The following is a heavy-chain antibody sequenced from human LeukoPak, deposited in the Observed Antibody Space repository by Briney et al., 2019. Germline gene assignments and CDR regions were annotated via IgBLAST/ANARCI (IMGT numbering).Heavy chain of an antibody. CDR2: ISYDGSNK. CDR3: ARDPLSRRGVFDY. V-gene: IGHV3-30*01. J-gene: IGHJ4*02. CDR1: GFTFSSYA. Sequence: GGSLRLSCAASGFTFSSYAMHWVRQAPGKGLEWVAVISYDGSNKYYADSVKGRFTISRDNSKNTLYLQMNSLRAEDTAVYYCARDPLSRRGVFDYWGQGTLVTVSS. D-gene: IGHD3-10*01.